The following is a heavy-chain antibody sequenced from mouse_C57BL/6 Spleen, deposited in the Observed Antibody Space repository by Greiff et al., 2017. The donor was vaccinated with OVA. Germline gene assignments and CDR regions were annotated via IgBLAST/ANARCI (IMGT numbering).Heavy chain of an antibody. D-gene: IGHD2-12*01. V-gene: IGHV14-2*01. CDR3: APYDTWFAY. Sequence: EVQLQQSGAELVKPGASVKLSCTASGFTITDYYMHWVKQRTEQGLEWIGRIDPEDGETKYDPKFQGKATITADTSSNTAYLQLSSLTSEDTAVYYCAPYDTWFAYWGQGTLVTVSA. CDR1: GFTITDYY. CDR2: IDPEDGET. J-gene: IGHJ3*01.